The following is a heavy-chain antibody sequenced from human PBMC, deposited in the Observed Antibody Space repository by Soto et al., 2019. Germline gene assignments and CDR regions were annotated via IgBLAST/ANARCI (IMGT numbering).Heavy chain of an antibody. Sequence: QVQLVESGGGVVQPGRSLRLSCLASGYSFSSYGLHWVRQAPGKGLEWVAVIWYDGTIKYYVDSVKGRFTISRDNSNNTLSLQMNSLRAEDTAVYYCARSAYGDYGGHDAFAIWGQGTMVTVSS. CDR2: IWYDGTIK. CDR3: ARSAYGDYGGHDAFAI. D-gene: IGHD4-17*01. V-gene: IGHV3-33*01. CDR1: GYSFSSYG. J-gene: IGHJ3*02.